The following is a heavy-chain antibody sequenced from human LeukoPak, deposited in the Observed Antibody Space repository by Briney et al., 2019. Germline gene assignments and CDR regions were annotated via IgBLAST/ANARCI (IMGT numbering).Heavy chain of an antibody. Sequence: PSETLSLTCTVSGDSISSGNYSWTWIPKPPGRGLEWIGYIYYSGSTFYNPSLKSRVTISVDTSKNEFSLKLSSVTAADTAVYYCAREFWSGSYSDKWGQGTPVTVSS. D-gene: IGHD3-3*01. CDR3: AREFWSGSYSDK. V-gene: IGHV4-30-4*01. J-gene: IGHJ4*02. CDR1: GDSISSGNYS. CDR2: IYYSGST.